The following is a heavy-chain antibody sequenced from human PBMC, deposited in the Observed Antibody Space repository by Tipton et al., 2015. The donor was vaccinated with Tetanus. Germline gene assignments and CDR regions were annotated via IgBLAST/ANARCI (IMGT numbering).Heavy chain of an antibody. CDR3: ASMTTENWFDP. D-gene: IGHD4-17*01. CDR1: GGSFSGYY. Sequence: TLSLTCAVYGGSFSGYYWSWIRQPPGKGLEWIGEINHSGSTNYNPSLKSRVTISVDTSKNQFSLKLSSVTAADTAVYYCASMTTENWFDPWGQGTLVTVSS. CDR2: INHSGST. V-gene: IGHV4-34*01. J-gene: IGHJ5*02.